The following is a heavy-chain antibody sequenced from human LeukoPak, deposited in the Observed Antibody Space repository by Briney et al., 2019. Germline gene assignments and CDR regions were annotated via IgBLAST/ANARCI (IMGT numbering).Heavy chain of an antibody. CDR3: ARDRGQWLVPFNS. CDR1: GGSVSSGSYY. D-gene: IGHD6-19*01. CDR2: IFYSGST. Sequence: PSETLSLTCTVSGGSVSSGSYYWSWIRQPPGKGLEWIGYIFYSGSTNYNPSLKSRVTISTDTSKNQFSLKLSSVTAADTAVYYRARDRGQWLVPFNSWGQGSLVTVSS. V-gene: IGHV4-61*01. J-gene: IGHJ4*02.